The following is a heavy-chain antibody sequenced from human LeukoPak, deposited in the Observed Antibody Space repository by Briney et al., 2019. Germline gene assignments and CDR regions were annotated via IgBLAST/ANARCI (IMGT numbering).Heavy chain of an antibody. Sequence: ASVKVSCKASGYTFTSYYMHWVRQAPGQGLEWMGIINPSGGSTSYAQKFQGRVTMTRDTSTSTVYMELSSLRSEDTAVYYCAILDFDWLEGVYYYYYMDVWGKGATVTVSS. V-gene: IGHV1-46*01. CDR2: INPSGGST. CDR3: AILDFDWLEGVYYYYYMDV. D-gene: IGHD3-9*01. J-gene: IGHJ6*03. CDR1: GYTFTSYY.